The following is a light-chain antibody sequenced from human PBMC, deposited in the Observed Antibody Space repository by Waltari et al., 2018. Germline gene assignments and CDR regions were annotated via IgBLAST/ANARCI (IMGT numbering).Light chain of an antibody. J-gene: IGLJ1*01. V-gene: IGLV1-40*01. CDR2: GNS. Sequence: SALPQPPAVSGRPGQTVTISRDASSHNIGAGFDVHWYPQLRGTAPKLLSYGNSNRPSGVPDRFSGSKSGTTASLAITGLQAEDEADYFGQSYDSSLSGVFGTGTKVTVL. CDR3: QSYDSSLSGV. CDR1: SHNIGAGFD.